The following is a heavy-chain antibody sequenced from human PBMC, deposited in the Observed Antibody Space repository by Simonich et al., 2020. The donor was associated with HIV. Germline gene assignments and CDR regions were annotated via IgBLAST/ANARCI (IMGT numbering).Heavy chain of an antibody. CDR1: GRSFTGYY. CDR3: ARSPYYYDISGDLDY. D-gene: IGHD3-22*01. Sequence: QVHLQQWGAGLLKPSETLSLTCAIYGRSFTGYYWSWIRQPPGKGLEWIGEVHYSGSTKYNQSLKTRVTISLDTSKNQFSLKLSSVTAADTAVYYCARSPYYYDISGDLDYWGQGTLVTVSS. CDR2: VHYSGST. V-gene: IGHV4-34*01. J-gene: IGHJ4*02.